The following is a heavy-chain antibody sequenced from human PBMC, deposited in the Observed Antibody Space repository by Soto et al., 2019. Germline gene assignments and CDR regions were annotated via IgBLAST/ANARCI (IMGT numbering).Heavy chain of an antibody. CDR3: ARVIGQQLVIGAVYYYYGMDV. CDR2: ISAYNGNT. V-gene: IGHV1-18*01. D-gene: IGHD6-13*01. Sequence: QVQLVQSGAEVKKPGASVKVSCKASGYTFTSYGISWVRQAPGQGLEWMGWISAYNGNTNYAQKLQGRVTMTTDTSTSTAYMELRSLRSDDTAVYYCARVIGQQLVIGAVYYYYGMDVWGQGTTVTVSS. J-gene: IGHJ6*02. CDR1: GYTFTSYG.